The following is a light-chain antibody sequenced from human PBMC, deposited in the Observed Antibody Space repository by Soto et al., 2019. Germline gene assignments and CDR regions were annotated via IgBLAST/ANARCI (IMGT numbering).Light chain of an antibody. CDR2: TNN. CDR3: ATWDDSLKGV. CDR1: TSNIGSHS. V-gene: IGLV1-44*01. Sequence: QSVLTQPPSASGTPGQRVTISCSGRTSNIGSHSVNWFQHLPGTAPKLLINTNNQRPSGVPDRFSGYKSGTSASLVISGLQSEDEADYYCATWDDSLKGVFGTGTKVTVL. J-gene: IGLJ1*01.